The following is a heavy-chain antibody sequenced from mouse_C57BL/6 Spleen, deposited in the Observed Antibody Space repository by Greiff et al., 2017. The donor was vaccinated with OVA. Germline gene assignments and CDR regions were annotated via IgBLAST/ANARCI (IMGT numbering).Heavy chain of an antibody. CDR2: IRLRSDNYAT. J-gene: IGHJ2*01. Sequence: EVKVVESGGGLVQPGGSMKLSCVASGFTFSDYWMNWVRQSPEKGLEWVAQIRLRSDNYATHYAESVKGRFTISRDDSKSSVFLQMNNLRAEDTGIYYCTVKGYAYFDYWGQGTTLTVSS. D-gene: IGHD2-2*01. CDR1: GFTFSDYW. V-gene: IGHV6-3*01. CDR3: TVKGYAYFDY.